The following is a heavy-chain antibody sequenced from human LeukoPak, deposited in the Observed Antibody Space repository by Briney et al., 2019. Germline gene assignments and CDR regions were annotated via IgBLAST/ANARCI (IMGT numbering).Heavy chain of an antibody. Sequence: SPRLAFAPSALTLDDYAIHSGRPPAGDCLGWVLGNNWNSGSINYEDSVKSRFTISIDNAKKYLYLKLKTVTAADTALYYCAKDMYSGGCADFDHWGNGTLVTVST. J-gene: IGHJ4*01. CDR1: ALTLDDYA. D-gene: IGHD6-19*01. CDR3: AKDMYSGGCADFDH. CDR2: NNWNSGSI. V-gene: IGHV3-9*01.